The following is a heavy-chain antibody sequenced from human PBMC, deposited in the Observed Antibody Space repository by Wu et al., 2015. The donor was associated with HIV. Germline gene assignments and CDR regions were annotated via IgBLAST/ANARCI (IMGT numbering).Heavy chain of an antibody. Sequence: QVQLEQSGAEVKPPGSSVRVSCKTYGDIFSNSAINWVRQAPGHGLEWMGVIIPMYGTANYAQQFQGRVTITADESASTAYMEVSSLKSEDTAVYYCATTGATVVVMDALDMWGQGTMVTVSS. D-gene: IGHD3-22*01. V-gene: IGHV1-69*12. J-gene: IGHJ3*02. CDR2: IIPMYGTA. CDR3: ATTGATVVVMDALDM. CDR1: GDIFSNSA.